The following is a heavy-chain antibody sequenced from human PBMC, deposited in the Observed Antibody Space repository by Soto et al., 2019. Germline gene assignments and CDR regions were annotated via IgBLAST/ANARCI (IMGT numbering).Heavy chain of an antibody. J-gene: IGHJ2*01. Sequence: QVQLQQWGAGLLKPSETLSLTCAVYGGSFSGYYWSWIRQPPGKGLEWIGEINHSGSTNYNPSLKSRVTISVDTSKNQFSLKLSSVTAADTAVYYCAREVVARTNWYFDLWGRGTLVTVSS. CDR3: AREVVARTNWYFDL. CDR1: GGSFSGYY. CDR2: INHSGST. V-gene: IGHV4-34*01. D-gene: IGHD2-15*01.